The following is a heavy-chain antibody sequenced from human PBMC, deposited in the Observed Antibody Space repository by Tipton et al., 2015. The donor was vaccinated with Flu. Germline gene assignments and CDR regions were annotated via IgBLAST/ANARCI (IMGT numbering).Heavy chain of an antibody. Sequence: TLSLTCAVSGYSISSGYYWGWIRQPPGKGLEWIGSIYHSGSTYYNPSLKSRVTISVDTSKNQFSLKLSSVTAADTAVYYCARDMGTVTTSFDYWGQGTLVTVSS. CDR3: ARDMGTVTTSFDY. CDR1: GYSISSGYY. CDR2: IYHSGST. V-gene: IGHV4-38-2*02. J-gene: IGHJ4*02. D-gene: IGHD4-17*01.